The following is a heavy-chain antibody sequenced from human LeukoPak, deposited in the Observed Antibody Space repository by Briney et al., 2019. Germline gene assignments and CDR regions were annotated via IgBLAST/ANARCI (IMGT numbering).Heavy chain of an antibody. J-gene: IGHJ5*02. CDR2: ISAYYGNT. CDR3: ARPLSATFGGVIDPWFDP. D-gene: IGHD3-16*02. V-gene: IGHV1-18*01. CDR1: GYTFTSYG. Sequence: GASVKVSCKASGYTFTSYGISWVGQAPGQGLEWMGWISAYYGNTNYAQKLQGRVTMTTDTSTSTAYMELRSLRSDDTAVYYCARPLSATFGGVIDPWFDPWGQGTLVTVSS.